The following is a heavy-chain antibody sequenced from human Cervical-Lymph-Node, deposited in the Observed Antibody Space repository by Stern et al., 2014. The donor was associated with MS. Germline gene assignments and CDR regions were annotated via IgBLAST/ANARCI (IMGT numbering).Heavy chain of an antibody. J-gene: IGHJ4*02. Sequence: EVQLVESGGGLVQPGGSLRLSCVASGFTFSTTWMHWVRQGPGKWLGWVARIKGDGTLTHYADSVRGRFSISRDNTENTVHLHMNSLRVEETAVYYCVKEGFWSLDYWGQGTLVTVSS. CDR1: GFTFSTTW. CDR3: VKEGFWSLDY. CDR2: IKGDGTLT. D-gene: IGHD3-3*01. V-gene: IGHV3-74*01.